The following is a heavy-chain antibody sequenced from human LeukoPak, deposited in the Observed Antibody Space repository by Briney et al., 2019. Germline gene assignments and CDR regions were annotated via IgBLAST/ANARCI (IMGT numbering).Heavy chain of an antibody. D-gene: IGHD2-2*01. J-gene: IGHJ6*03. V-gene: IGHV4-39*01. CDR1: GGSISSRSYY. CDR3: ARRVVVVPAAKYYYYMDV. CDR2: IYYSGST. Sequence: SETLSFTCTVSGGSISSRSYYWGWIRQPPGKGLEWIGSIYYSGSTYYTPSLKSRVTISVDTSKNQSSLKLSSVTAADTAVYYCARRVVVVPAAKYYYYMDVWGKGTTVTVSS.